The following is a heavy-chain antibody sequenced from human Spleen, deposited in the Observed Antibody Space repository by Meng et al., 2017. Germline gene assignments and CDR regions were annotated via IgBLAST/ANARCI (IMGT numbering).Heavy chain of an antibody. CDR2: ITGSGGST. CDR3: VPRTTFYDY. CDR1: GFTFSSYA. J-gene: IGHJ4*02. D-gene: IGHD2/OR15-2a*01. Sequence: EVQLLESGGGLVQPGGSLRLSCAASGFTFSSYAMSWVRQAPGKGLEWVSSITGSGGSTYYANSVKGRFTISRDNSKNTLYLQMNSLRVEDTAIYYCVPRTTFYDYWGQGTLVTVSS. V-gene: IGHV3-23*01.